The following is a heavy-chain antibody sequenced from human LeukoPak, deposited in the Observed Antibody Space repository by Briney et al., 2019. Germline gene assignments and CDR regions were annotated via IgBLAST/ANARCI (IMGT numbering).Heavy chain of an antibody. CDR1: GFTLSNYD. J-gene: IGHJ3*02. Sequence: PGGSLRLSCAASGFTLSNYDMHWVRQTTGKGLEWVSGIGTAGDRYYPASVKGRFTISREIAKSSLYLQMNSLRAEDTAVYYCARVGLGAVHDAFDIWGQGTTVTVSS. V-gene: IGHV3-13*04. D-gene: IGHD1-26*01. CDR3: ARVGLGAVHDAFDI. CDR2: IGTAGDR.